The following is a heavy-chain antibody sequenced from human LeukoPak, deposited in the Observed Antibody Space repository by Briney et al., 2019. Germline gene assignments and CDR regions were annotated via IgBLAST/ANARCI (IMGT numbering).Heavy chain of an antibody. V-gene: IGHV4-59*01. Sequence: SETLSLTCTVSGGSISSYYWSWIRQPPGKGLEWIGYIYYSGSTNYNPSLKSRVTISVDTSKNQFSLKLSSVTAADTAVYYYARGTSSGWYYYWGQGTLVTVSS. D-gene: IGHD6-19*01. CDR2: IYYSGST. CDR3: ARGTSSGWYYY. CDR1: GGSISSYY. J-gene: IGHJ4*02.